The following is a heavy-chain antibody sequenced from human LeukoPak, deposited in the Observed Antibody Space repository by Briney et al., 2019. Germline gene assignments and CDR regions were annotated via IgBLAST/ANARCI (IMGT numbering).Heavy chain of an antibody. Sequence: GESLQISCKASGYGFATYWIGWVRQMPGNGLEWMGIIYPGGSDTRYSPSFQGQVTISADESINTAYLQWSSLKASDTAMYFCASKVYFDTTGAPLYWGQGTQVTVSS. CDR3: ASKVYFDTTGAPLY. V-gene: IGHV5-51*01. J-gene: IGHJ4*02. CDR2: IYPGGSDT. CDR1: GYGFATYW. D-gene: IGHD3-22*01.